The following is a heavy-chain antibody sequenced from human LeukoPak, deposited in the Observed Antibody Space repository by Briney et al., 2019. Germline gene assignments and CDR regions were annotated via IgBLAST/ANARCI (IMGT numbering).Heavy chain of an antibody. D-gene: IGHD3-22*01. Sequence: GGSLRLSCAASGFTFSSSAMHWVRQASGKGLEWVGRIRSKANSYATAYAASVKGRFTVSRDDSKNTAYLQMNSLKTEDTAVYYCTSITMIVVAMGGQGTLVTVSS. V-gene: IGHV3-73*01. J-gene: IGHJ4*02. CDR2: IRSKANSYAT. CDR3: TSITMIVVAM. CDR1: GFTFSSSA.